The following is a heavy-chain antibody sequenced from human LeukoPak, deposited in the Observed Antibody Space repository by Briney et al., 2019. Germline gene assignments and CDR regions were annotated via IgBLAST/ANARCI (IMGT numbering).Heavy chain of an antibody. J-gene: IGHJ3*02. V-gene: IGHV3-11*01. CDR1: GFTFNDYY. D-gene: IGHD3-22*01. Sequence: GGSLRLSCAASGFTFNDYYMSWIRQAPGKGLEWVSYISSSGSTIYYADSVKGRFTISRDNAKNSLYLQMNSLRAEDTAVYYCAKCMIVVDPYDAFDIWGQGTMVTVSS. CDR3: AKCMIVVDPYDAFDI. CDR2: ISSSGSTI.